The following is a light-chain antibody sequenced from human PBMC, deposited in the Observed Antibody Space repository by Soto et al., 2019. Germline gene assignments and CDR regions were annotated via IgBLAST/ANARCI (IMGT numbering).Light chain of an antibody. Sequence: DIQMTQFPSSLSASVGSRVAISCRASQNIDSYLNWFQQKPGKAPKLLMYAASNLLSGVPSRFSGSRSGTELTLTITSLQPEDFATYYCQQSHSTPRTFGQGTKLDI. V-gene: IGKV1-39*01. J-gene: IGKJ2*02. CDR1: QNIDSY. CDR2: AAS. CDR3: QQSHSTPRT.